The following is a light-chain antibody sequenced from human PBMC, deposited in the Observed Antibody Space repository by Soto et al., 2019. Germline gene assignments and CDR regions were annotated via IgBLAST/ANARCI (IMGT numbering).Light chain of an antibody. CDR2: EAS. J-gene: IGLJ1*01. CDR3: SLYTSENTYV. Sequence: QPGLTQPPSVSGSPGNSFTISCTGTSTDFVSYNRVSWYQQPPGTAPKLIIYEASNRPSGVPDRFSGSKSGNTASLTISGLQAAEEVDYYCSLYTSENTYVFGTGTKVTVL. CDR1: STDFVSYNR. V-gene: IGLV2-18*01.